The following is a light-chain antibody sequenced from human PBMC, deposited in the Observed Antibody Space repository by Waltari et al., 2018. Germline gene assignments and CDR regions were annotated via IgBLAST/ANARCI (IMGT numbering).Light chain of an antibody. CDR2: EVS. Sequence: QSALTQPPPASGSPGQSVTISCTGTSSDVGGSTYVSWYQQNPAKAPKLMFFEVSKRPSGVPDRFSGSKAGNTAALTVSVLQADDEAHYYCSSYAGSNNWVFGGGTKLTVL. CDR1: SSDVGGSTY. CDR3: SSYAGSNNWV. J-gene: IGLJ3*02. V-gene: IGLV2-8*01.